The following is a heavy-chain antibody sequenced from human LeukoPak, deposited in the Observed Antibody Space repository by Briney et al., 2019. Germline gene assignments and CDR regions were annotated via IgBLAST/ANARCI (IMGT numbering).Heavy chain of an antibody. D-gene: IGHD3-16*02. CDR2: LNPNTGGT. CDR1: GYSFPKYY. Sequence: ASVKVSCKASGYSFPKYYIHWVRLAPGKGLEWMGWLNPNTGGTRYSQTFEGRVTTTRDTSISAAYMELSSLKSDDTAIYYCAKSLASTTVHWWFAPWGQGTLITVSS. CDR3: AKSLASTTVHWWFAP. V-gene: IGHV1-2*02. J-gene: IGHJ5*02.